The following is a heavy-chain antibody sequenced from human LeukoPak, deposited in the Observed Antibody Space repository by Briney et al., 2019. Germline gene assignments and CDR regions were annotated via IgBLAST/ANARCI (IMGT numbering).Heavy chain of an antibody. Sequence: SETLSLTCTVSGGYISSGSYYWSWIRQPAGKGLEWIGRIYTSGTTNYNPSLKSRVTMSVDTSKNQFSLKMRSVTAADTAVYYCARANYDGSDYWGQGTLVTVSS. CDR2: IYTSGTT. V-gene: IGHV4-61*02. CDR3: ARANYDGSDY. CDR1: GGYISSGSYY. J-gene: IGHJ4*02. D-gene: IGHD3-22*01.